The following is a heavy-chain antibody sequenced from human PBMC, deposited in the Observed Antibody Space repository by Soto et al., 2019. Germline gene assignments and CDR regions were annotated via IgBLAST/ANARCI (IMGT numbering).Heavy chain of an antibody. CDR3: ASESHISGTRHGRYYYYGMDV. CDR2: FDPEDGET. D-gene: IGHD3-3*02. Sequence: ASVKVSCKVSGYTLTELSMHWVRQAPGKGLEWMGGFDPEDGETIYAQKFQGRVTMTEDTSTDTAYMELSSLRSEDTAVYYCASESHISGTRHGRYYYYGMDVWGQGTTVTVSS. V-gene: IGHV1-24*01. J-gene: IGHJ6*02. CDR1: GYTLTELS.